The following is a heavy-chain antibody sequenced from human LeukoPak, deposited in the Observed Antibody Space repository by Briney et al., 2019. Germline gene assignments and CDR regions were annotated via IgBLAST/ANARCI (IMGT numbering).Heavy chain of an antibody. V-gene: IGHV3-23*01. J-gene: IGHJ4*02. CDR1: GFTFTSYS. CDR2: ISGGGGST. CDR3: AKGGKWDVTPFDY. Sequence: GGSLRLSCAASGFTFTSYSMNWVRQAPGKGLEWVSTISGGGGSTYYADSVKGRFTISRDNSKNTLYLQVVSLRAEDTAVYYCAKGGKWDVTPFDYWGQGTLVTVSS. D-gene: IGHD1-26*01.